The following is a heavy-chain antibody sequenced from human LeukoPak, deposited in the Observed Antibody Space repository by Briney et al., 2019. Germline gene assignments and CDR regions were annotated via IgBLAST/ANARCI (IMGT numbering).Heavy chain of an antibody. CDR1: GCSLSDNS. Sequence: SETLSLTCSVSGCSLSDNSWSWIRPPPGRGREWIGHIHYTGSTDYNPSLKSRVTLSLDTPKNQFSLKVSSVTAADTAVYYCARLSHIAEAGAYSYHSLTIWSQGTTVTVSS. J-gene: IGHJ6*02. CDR3: ARLSHIAEAGAYSYHSLTI. D-gene: IGHD6-13*01. CDR2: IHYTGST. V-gene: IGHV4-59*08.